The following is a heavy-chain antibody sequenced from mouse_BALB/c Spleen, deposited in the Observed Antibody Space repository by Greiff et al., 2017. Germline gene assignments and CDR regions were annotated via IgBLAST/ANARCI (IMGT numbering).Heavy chain of an antibody. Sequence: EVKVVESGGGLVQPGGSLKLSCAASGFTFSSYGMSWVRQTPDKRLELVATINSNGGSTYYPDSVKGRFTISRDNAKNTLYLQMSSLKSEDTAMYYCAREEITTGQAMDYWGQGTSVTVSS. CDR1: GFTFSSYG. CDR3: AREEITTGQAMDY. CDR2: INSNGGST. D-gene: IGHD2-4*01. J-gene: IGHJ4*01. V-gene: IGHV5-6-3*01.